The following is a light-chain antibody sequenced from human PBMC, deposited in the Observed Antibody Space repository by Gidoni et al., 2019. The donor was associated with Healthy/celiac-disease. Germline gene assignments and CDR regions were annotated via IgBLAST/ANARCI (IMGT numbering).Light chain of an antibody. J-gene: IGLJ7*01. CDR1: SRDVGSYNL. V-gene: IGLV2-23*01. CDR2: EGS. Sequence: QSALTQPASVSGSPGPAITITGTGTSRDVGSYNLVSWYQPHPGKAPKLMIYEGSKRPSGVSNRFSGSKSGNTASLTISGLQAEDEADYYCCSYAGSSTYAVFGGGTQLTVL. CDR3: CSYAGSSTYAV.